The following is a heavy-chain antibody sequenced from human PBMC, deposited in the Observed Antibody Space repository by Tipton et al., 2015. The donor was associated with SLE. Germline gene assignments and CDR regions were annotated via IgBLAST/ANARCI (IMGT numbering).Heavy chain of an antibody. CDR3: ARSAGYGSSWAHFDY. J-gene: IGHJ4*02. Sequence: TLSLTCTVSGGSISGYYWSWIRQPAGKGLEWIGRVYSSGSTIYNPSIKSRITLSLDTSKNQFSLRVSSVTAADTAVYYCARSAGYGSSWAHFDYWGQGTLVTVSS. V-gene: IGHV4-4*07. D-gene: IGHD6-13*01. CDR1: GGSISGYY. CDR2: VYSSGST.